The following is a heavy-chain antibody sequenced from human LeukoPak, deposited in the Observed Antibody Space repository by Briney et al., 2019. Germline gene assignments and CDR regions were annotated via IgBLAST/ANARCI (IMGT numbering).Heavy chain of an antibody. Sequence: GGSLRLSCAASGFTFSSYGMHWVRQAPGKGLEWVAFIRYDGSNKYYADSVKGRFTIPRDNSKNTLYLQMNSLRAEDTAVYYCAKGLSYYYDSSGYYYFDYWGQGTLVTVSS. D-gene: IGHD3-22*01. CDR3: AKGLSYYYDSSGYYYFDY. J-gene: IGHJ4*02. V-gene: IGHV3-30*02. CDR1: GFTFSSYG. CDR2: IRYDGSNK.